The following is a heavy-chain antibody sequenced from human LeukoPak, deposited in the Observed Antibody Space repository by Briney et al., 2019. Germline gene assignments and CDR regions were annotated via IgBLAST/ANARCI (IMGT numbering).Heavy chain of an antibody. Sequence: GGSLRLSCAASGFTFSSSAMSWVRQAPGKGLEWVSEISASGGPHYSDSVKGKFTNSRDHSKNMLYLQMNGLSSEDKAVDYCACGFDLYHWGQGTLVTVSS. J-gene: IGHJ5*02. CDR3: ACGFDLYH. CDR2: ISASGGP. D-gene: IGHD3-9*01. V-gene: IGHV3-23*01. CDR1: GFTFSSSA.